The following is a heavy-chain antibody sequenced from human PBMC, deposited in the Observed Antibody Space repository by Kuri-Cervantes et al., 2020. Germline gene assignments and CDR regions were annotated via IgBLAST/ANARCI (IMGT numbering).Heavy chain of an antibody. CDR2: IKEDGSQK. J-gene: IGHJ4*02. CDR1: GFIFNTYW. Sequence: GGSLRLSCAASGFIFNTYWMSWVRQAPGKGLEWVANIKEDGSQKHYVDSVKGRFTISRDNAKNSLYLQMNSLRAEDTAVYYCVRGGGIAAAVGYWGQGTLVTVSS. D-gene: IGHD6-13*01. CDR3: VRGGGIAAAVGY. V-gene: IGHV3-7*01.